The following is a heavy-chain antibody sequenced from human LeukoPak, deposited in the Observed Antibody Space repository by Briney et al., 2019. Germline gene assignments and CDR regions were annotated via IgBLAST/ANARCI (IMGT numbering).Heavy chain of an antibody. D-gene: IGHD2-21*02. CDR1: GYTFTSYG. CDR2: ISAYNGNT. V-gene: IGHV1-18*01. Sequence: GASVSVSCKASGYTFTSYGISWVRQAPGQGLEWMGWISAYNGNTNYAQKLQGRVTMTTDTSTSTAYMELRSLRSDDTAVYYCARMGPNCGGDCYADYWGQGTLVTVSS. CDR3: ARMGPNCGGDCYADY. J-gene: IGHJ4*02.